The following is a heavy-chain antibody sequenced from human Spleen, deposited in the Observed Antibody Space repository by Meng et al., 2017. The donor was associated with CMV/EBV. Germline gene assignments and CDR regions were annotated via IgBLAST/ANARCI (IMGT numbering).Heavy chain of an antibody. CDR1: GFTFSSYW. D-gene: IGHD1-26*01. J-gene: IGHJ4*02. CDR2: IRPDGSEK. V-gene: IGHV3-7*01. CDR3: ARYGVVAATDY. Sequence: SCAASGFTFSSYWMSWVRQAPGKGLEWVANIRPDGSEKYYVDSVKGRFTISRDNAKNSLYLQLNSLRVEDAAVYYCARYGVVAATDYWGQGTLVTVSS.